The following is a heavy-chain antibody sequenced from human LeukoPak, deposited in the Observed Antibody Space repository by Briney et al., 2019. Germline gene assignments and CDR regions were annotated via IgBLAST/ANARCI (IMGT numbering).Heavy chain of an antibody. CDR2: MKPDGSEK. CDR3: ARDPRQSHLVYTTGDY. D-gene: IGHD2-2*02. CDR1: GFTFSSYW. V-gene: IGHV3-7*01. J-gene: IGHJ4*02. Sequence: PGGSLRLSCAVSGFTFSSYWMRWARQAPGKGLEWVANMKPDGSEKYYVDSVKGRFTISRDSSKNSLYLQMNSLRVEDTAVYYCARDPRQSHLVYTTGDYWGQGTLVTVSS.